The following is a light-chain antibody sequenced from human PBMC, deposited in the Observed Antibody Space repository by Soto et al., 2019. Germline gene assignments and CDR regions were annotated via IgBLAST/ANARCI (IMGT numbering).Light chain of an antibody. J-gene: IGKJ4*01. CDR2: DAS. CDR1: QSVSSF. V-gene: IGKV3-11*01. Sequence: ETVLTQSPATLSLSPGERATLSCRASQSVSSFLLWYQQKPGQAPRLLIYDASNRATGIPARFSGSGSGTDFTLTISSLEHEDFAVYYCQQRRSWPLTFGGGTKVEI. CDR3: QQRRSWPLT.